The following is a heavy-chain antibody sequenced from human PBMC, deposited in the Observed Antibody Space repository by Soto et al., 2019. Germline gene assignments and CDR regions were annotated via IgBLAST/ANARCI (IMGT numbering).Heavy chain of an antibody. V-gene: IGHV4-39*01. CDR2: IYFIGKT. Sequence: PSETLSLTCVVPNGSISSRSSYWDWIRQTKGKGLVWIGSIYFIGKTYYNPSLKSRVTISIDTSKTQFSLKMNSVTAANTAVYFCGGQDYGAKRYYFKNWGQRALVTVSS. D-gene: IGHD4-17*01. CDR1: NGSISSRSSY. J-gene: IGHJ4*02. CDR3: GGQDYGAKRYYFKN.